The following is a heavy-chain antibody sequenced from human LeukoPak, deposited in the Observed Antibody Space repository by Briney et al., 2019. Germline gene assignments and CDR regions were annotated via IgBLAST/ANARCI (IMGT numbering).Heavy chain of an antibody. V-gene: IGHV4-61*02. J-gene: IGHJ3*02. CDR3: ARGFPSGSYYDGFYDAFDI. CDR1: GGSISSGSYY. Sequence: SQTLSLTCTVSGGSISSGSYYWRWLRQPAGKGLEWIGRIYTSGSTNYNPSLKSRVTISVDTSKNQFSLKLSSVTAADTAVYYCARGFPSGSYYDGFYDAFDIWGQGTMVTVSS. CDR2: IYTSGST. D-gene: IGHD1-26*01.